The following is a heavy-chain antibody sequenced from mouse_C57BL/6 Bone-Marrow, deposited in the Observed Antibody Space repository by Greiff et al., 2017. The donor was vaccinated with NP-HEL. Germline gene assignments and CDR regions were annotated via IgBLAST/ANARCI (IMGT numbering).Heavy chain of an antibody. D-gene: IGHD1-1*02. CDR3: ARRGYGPYYAMDY. Sequence: QVQLQQPGAELVKPGASVKLSCKASGYAFTNYLIEWVKQRPGQGLEWIGVINPGSGGTNYNEKFKGKATLTADKSSSTAYMQLSSLTSEDSAVYFCARRGYGPYYAMDYWGQGTSVTVSS. CDR2: INPGSGGT. J-gene: IGHJ4*01. V-gene: IGHV1-54*01. CDR1: GYAFTNYL.